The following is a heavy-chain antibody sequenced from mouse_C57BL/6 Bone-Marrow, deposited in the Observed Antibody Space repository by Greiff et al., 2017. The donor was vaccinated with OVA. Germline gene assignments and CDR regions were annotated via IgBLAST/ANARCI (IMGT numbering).Heavy chain of an antibody. CDR2: ISSGGSYT. CDR1: GFTFSSYG. J-gene: IGHJ1*03. Sequence: EVQLVESGGDLVKPGGSLKLSCAASGFTFSSYGMSWVRQTPDKRLEWVATISSGGSYTYYPDSVKGRFTISRDNAKNTLYLQMSSLKSEDTAMYYCARRWLPFYWYFDVWGTGTTVTVSS. CDR3: ARRWLPFYWYFDV. D-gene: IGHD2-3*01. V-gene: IGHV5-6*01.